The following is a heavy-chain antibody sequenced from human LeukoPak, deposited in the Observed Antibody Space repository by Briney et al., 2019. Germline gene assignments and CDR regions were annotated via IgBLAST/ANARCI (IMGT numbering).Heavy chain of an antibody. CDR2: ISTTSSTI. CDR1: GFTFSSYS. J-gene: IGHJ4*02. Sequence: PGGSLRLSCAASGFTFSSYSMNWGRQAPGEGLEWVSYISTTSSTIYYADSVKGRFTISRDNAKNSLYLQMNSLRDEDTAMYYCARDKGGAYCGDDCYSGSYFDYWGQGTLITVSS. V-gene: IGHV3-48*02. D-gene: IGHD2-21*02. CDR3: ARDKGGAYCGDDCYSGSYFDY.